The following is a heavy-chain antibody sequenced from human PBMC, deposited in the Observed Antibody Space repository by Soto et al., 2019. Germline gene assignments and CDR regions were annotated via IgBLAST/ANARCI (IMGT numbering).Heavy chain of an antibody. Sequence: GLEWIGEINHSGSTNYNPSLKSRVTISVDTSKNRFSLKLSSVTAADTAVYYCARQALKIAGQNWFDPWGQGTLVTVSS. CDR2: INHSGST. J-gene: IGHJ5*02. D-gene: IGHD3-22*01. CDR3: ARQALKIAGQNWFDP. V-gene: IGHV4-34*01.